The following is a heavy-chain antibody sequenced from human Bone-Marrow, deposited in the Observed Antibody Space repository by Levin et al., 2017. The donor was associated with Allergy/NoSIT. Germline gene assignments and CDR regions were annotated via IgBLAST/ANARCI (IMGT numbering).Heavy chain of an antibody. CDR3: ARDSEHSPVG. CDR1: GFTFRNHW. V-gene: IGHV3-7*04. CDR2: INPDGTDK. Sequence: GESLKISCAVSGFTFRNHWVSWVRQAPGKGPEWVANINPDGTDKYYVESVKGRFTISRDNGKDSLYLQMDSLGVEDTAVYYCARDSEHSPVGWGQGTQVTVSS. J-gene: IGHJ4*02. D-gene: IGHD1-26*01.